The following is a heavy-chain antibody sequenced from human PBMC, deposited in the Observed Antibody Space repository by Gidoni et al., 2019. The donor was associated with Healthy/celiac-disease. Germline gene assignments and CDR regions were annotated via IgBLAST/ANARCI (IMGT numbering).Heavy chain of an antibody. CDR1: SRYW. D-gene: IGHD1-26*01. CDR3: GRVLGGDTGLDY. J-gene: IGHJ4*02. V-gene: IGHV3-74*01. Sequence: SRYWMHWVRQAPGKGLVWVSRINSDGRSTSYADSVTGRFTISRDNAKNTLYLQMNSLRAEDTGGCYCGRVLGGDTGLDYWGQGTLVTVSS. CDR2: INSDGRST.